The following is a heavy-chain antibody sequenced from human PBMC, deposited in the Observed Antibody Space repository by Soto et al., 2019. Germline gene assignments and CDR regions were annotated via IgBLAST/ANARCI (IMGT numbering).Heavy chain of an antibody. J-gene: IGHJ2*01. D-gene: IGHD1-26*01. CDR2: INAGNGNT. V-gene: IGHV1-3*01. CDR1: GYTFTSYA. Sequence: ASVKVSCKASGYTFTSYAMHWVRQAPGQRLEWMGWINAGNGNTKYSQKFQGRVTITRDTSASTAYMELSSLRSEDTAVYYCARGGSLYWYCALWGRGTLVTVSS. CDR3: ARGGSLYWYCAL.